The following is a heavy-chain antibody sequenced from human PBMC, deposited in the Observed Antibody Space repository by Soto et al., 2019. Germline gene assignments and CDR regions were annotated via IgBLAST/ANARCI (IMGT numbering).Heavy chain of an antibody. CDR3: ARTYYDFWSGYYRYYYYYYGMDV. CDR1: GGSISSSSYY. Sequence: SETLSLTCTVSGGSISSSSYYWGWIRQPPGKGLEWIVSIYYSGSTYYNPSLKSRVTISVDTSKNQFSLKLSSVTAADTAVYYCARTYYDFWSGYYRYYYYYYGMDVWGQGTTVTSP. CDR2: IYYSGST. J-gene: IGHJ6*02. D-gene: IGHD3-3*01. V-gene: IGHV4-39*01.